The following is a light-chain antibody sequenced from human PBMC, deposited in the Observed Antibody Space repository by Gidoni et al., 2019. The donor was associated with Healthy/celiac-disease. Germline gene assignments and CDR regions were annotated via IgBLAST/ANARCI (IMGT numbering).Light chain of an antibody. Sequence: SYVLTQPPSVSVAPGKTARITWGGNNIGSKSVHWYQQKPGQAPVLVIYYDSDRPSGIPERFSGSNSGNTATLTISRVEAGDEADYYCQVWDSSSAVFGGGTQLTVL. CDR1: NIGSKS. CDR2: YDS. CDR3: QVWDSSSAV. J-gene: IGLJ7*01. V-gene: IGLV3-21*04.